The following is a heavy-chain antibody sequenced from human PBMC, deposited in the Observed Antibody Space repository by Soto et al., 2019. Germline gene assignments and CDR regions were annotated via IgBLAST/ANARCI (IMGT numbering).Heavy chain of an antibody. V-gene: IGHV3-30*03. J-gene: IGHJ4*02. CDR3: ARGAPPFDD. Sequence: GGSLRLSCVSSGFTLSNNGMHWVRQAPGKGLEWVAVLSYDGNNRFYADSVKGRFTISRDTSKNSLYLQMNSLRTDDTAVYYCARGAPPFDDCGQGTLVTVSS. CDR1: GFTLSNNG. CDR2: LSYDGNNR.